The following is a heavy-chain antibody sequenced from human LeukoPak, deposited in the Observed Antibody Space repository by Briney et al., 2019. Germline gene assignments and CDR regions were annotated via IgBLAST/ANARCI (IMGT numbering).Heavy chain of an antibody. J-gene: IGHJ6*03. D-gene: IGHD3-22*01. Sequence: KPSETLSLTCTVSGGSISSYYWSWIRQPPGKGLEWIGYIYYSGSTNYNPSLKSRVTISVDTSKNQFSLKLSSVTAADTAVYYCARGAYYYDSSGYYSGDYYYMDVWGKGTTVTVSS. V-gene: IGHV4-59*01. CDR2: IYYSGST. CDR3: ARGAYYYDSSGYYSGDYYYMDV. CDR1: GGSISSYY.